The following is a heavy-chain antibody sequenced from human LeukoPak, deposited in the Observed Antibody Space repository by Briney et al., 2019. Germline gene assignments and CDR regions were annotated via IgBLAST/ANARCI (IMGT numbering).Heavy chain of an antibody. Sequence: SQTLSLTCVVSGDSVSSKNGAWNWIRQSPSRGLEWQGRTYYRSKWYNDYAESMEGRMTISRDTSKNQYSLHLNSVTPDDTAVYYCARDFGTTGWHTFDYWGQGTLVTVSS. V-gene: IGHV6-1*01. CDR2: TYYRSKWYN. D-gene: IGHD6-19*01. CDR1: GDSVSSKNGA. J-gene: IGHJ4*02. CDR3: ARDFGTTGWHTFDY.